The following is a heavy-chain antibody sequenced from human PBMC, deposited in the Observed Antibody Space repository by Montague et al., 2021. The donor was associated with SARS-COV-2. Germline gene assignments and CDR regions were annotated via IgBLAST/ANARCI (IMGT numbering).Heavy chain of an antibody. CDR2: IYYSGST. D-gene: IGHD6-13*01. Sequence: SETLSLTCTVAGGSVSSGGYYWSWIRQLPGKGLEWIGYIYYSGSTNYNPSLKGQVTISLDTSKNQFSLKLTSVTAADTAVYYCARVSLAAAATRSDYWGQGTLVTVSS. V-gene: IGHV4-61*08. J-gene: IGHJ4*02. CDR3: ARVSLAAAATRSDY. CDR1: GGSVSSGGYY.